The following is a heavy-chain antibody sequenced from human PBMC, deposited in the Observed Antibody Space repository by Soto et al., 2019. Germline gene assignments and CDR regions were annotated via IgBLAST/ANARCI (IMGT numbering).Heavy chain of an antibody. CDR1: GFIFNTHG. Sequence: QVQLVESGGGVVQPGTSLRLSCVTSGFIFNTHGMHWVRQAPGKGLEWVAVIRHDGGEKYYADSVKGRFTISRDESKNTQHLEMNSLRAEDTAVYYWTTEGGDCFGGRCHSAKWGPGTLVTVFS. CDR2: IRHDGGEK. D-gene: IGHD2-15*01. CDR3: TTEGGDCFGGRCHSAK. V-gene: IGHV3-33*01. J-gene: IGHJ4*02.